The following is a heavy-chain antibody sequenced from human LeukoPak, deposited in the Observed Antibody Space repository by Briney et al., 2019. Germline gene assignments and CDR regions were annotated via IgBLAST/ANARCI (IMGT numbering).Heavy chain of an antibody. CDR3: ACSKRWLAFDY. V-gene: IGHV3-53*01. Sequence: GGSLRLSCAASGFTVSSNYMSWVRQAPGKGLEWVSVIYSGGSTYYADSVKGRFTISRDNSKNTLYLQMNSLRAGDTAVYYCACSKRWLAFDYWGQGTLVTVSS. D-gene: IGHD6-19*01. CDR2: IYSGGST. J-gene: IGHJ4*02. CDR1: GFTVSSNY.